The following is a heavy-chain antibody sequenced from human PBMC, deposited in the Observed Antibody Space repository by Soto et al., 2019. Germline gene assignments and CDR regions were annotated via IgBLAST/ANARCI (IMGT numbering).Heavy chain of an antibody. CDR2: ISGSGGST. Sequence: GGSLRLSCAASGFTFSSYAMSWVRQAPGKGLEWVSAISGSGGSTYYADSVKGRFTISRDNSKNTLYLQMNSLRAEDTAVYYCAKEDCSGGSCHKYYFDYWGQGTLVTVSS. CDR1: GFTFSSYA. CDR3: AKEDCSGGSCHKYYFDY. D-gene: IGHD2-15*01. J-gene: IGHJ4*02. V-gene: IGHV3-23*01.